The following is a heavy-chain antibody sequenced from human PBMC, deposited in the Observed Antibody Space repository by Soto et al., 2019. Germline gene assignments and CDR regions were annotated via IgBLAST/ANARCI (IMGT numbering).Heavy chain of an antibody. J-gene: IGHJ6*02. D-gene: IGHD3-3*01. CDR3: AMGFLEWNYYYGMDV. V-gene: IGHV1-2*04. CDR2: INPNSGGT. Sequence: ASVKVSCKASGYTFTGYYMHWVRQAPGQGLEWMGWINPNSGGTNYAQKFQGWVTMTRDTSISTAYMELSRLRSDDTAVYYCAMGFLEWNYYYGMDVWGQGTTVTVSS. CDR1: GYTFTGYY.